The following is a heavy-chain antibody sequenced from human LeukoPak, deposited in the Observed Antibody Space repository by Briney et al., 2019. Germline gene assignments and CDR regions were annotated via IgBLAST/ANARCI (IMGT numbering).Heavy chain of an antibody. Sequence: ASVKVSCKASGYTFTSYDINWVRQATGQGLEWMGWMNPNSGNTGYAQKFQGRVTMTRDTSISTAYMELSRLRSDDTAVYYCARVGVVAPPGFDYWGQGTLVTVSS. CDR2: MNPNSGNT. CDR1: GYTFTSYD. V-gene: IGHV1-8*01. CDR3: ARVGVVAPPGFDY. J-gene: IGHJ4*02. D-gene: IGHD2-2*01.